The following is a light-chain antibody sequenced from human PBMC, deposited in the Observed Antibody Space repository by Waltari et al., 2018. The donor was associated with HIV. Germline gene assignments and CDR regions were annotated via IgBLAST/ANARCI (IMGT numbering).Light chain of an antibody. V-gene: IGLV2-23*02. Sequence: SALTQPAPVSASPGQSITISCTGTSSDIGSYNLVSWYQQHPGKAPELMIYEVNKRPSGVSNRFSGSKSGNTASLTISGLQAEDEADYYCCSYAVSSTWVFGGGTKLTVL. CDR2: EVN. CDR1: SSDIGSYNL. J-gene: IGLJ3*02. CDR3: CSYAVSSTWV.